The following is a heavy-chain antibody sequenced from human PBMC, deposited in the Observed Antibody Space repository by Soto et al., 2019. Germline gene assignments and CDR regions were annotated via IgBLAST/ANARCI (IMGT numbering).Heavy chain of an antibody. V-gene: IGHV3-66*01. J-gene: IGHJ4*02. CDR1: GFTVSSNY. Sequence: GGSLRLSCAASGFTVSSNYMSWVRQAPGKGLEWVSVIYSGGTTEYAASVKGRFTFSRDDSKNSLYLQMNSLKTEDTAVYYCARGPNSLTGYYGPFEYWGQGTLVTVSS. CDR3: ARGPNSLTGYYGPFEY. D-gene: IGHD3-9*01. CDR2: IYSGGTT.